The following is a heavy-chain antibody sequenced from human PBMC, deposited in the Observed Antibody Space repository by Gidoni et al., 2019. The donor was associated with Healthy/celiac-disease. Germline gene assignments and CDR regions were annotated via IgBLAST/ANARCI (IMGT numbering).Heavy chain of an antibody. CDR3: AAAKVLGAAFDI. J-gene: IGHJ3*02. Sequence: QMQLVQSGPEVKKPGTSVKVSCKASGFTFTSHAMQWVRQARGQRLEWIGWIVVGSGNTNDAQKFQERVTITRDMSTSTAYMELSSLRSEDTAAYYCAAAKVLGAAFDIWGQGTMVTVSS. CDR2: IVVGSGNT. CDR1: GFTFTSHA. V-gene: IGHV1-58*02. D-gene: IGHD3-10*01.